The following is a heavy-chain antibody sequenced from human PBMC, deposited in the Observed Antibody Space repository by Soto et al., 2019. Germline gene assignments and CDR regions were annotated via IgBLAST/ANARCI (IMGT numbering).Heavy chain of an antibody. Sequence: QVTLKESGPVLVKPTETLTLTCTVSGFSLSNARMGVSWIRQPPGKALEWLAHIFSNDEKSYSTSLKSRLTTSXHTSKSQVVLNMPNMDPVDTATYYCARTGDFWWFDPWGQGPLVTVSS. V-gene: IGHV2-26*01. D-gene: IGHD3-3*01. J-gene: IGHJ5*02. CDR2: IFSNDEK. CDR1: GFSLSNARMG. CDR3: ARTGDFWWFDP.